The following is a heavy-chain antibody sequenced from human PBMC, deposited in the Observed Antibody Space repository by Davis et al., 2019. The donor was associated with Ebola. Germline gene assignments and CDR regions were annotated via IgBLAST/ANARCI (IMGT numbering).Heavy chain of an antibody. J-gene: IGHJ6*02. CDR3: ARAWANYDFWSGSPHYYGMDV. D-gene: IGHD3-3*01. CDR1: GYTFTSYA. V-gene: IGHV1-3*01. CDR2: INAGNGNT. Sequence: AASVKVSCKASGYTFTSYAMHWVRQAPGQRLEWMGWINAGNGNTKYSQKFQGRVTITRDTSASTAYMELSSLRSEDTAVYYCARAWANYDFWSGSPHYYGMDVWGQGTTVTVSS.